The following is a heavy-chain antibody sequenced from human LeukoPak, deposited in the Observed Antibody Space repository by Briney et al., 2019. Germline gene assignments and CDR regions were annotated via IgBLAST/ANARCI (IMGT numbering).Heavy chain of an antibody. V-gene: IGHV1-18*01. CDR2: ISVYNGYT. CDR1: GYTFTSYH. D-gene: IGHD1-26*01. J-gene: IGHJ4*02. Sequence: ASVKVSCKASGYTFTSYHINWARQAPGQGLEWMGWISVYNGYTEFAQKFQGRVTMTTDTSTSTTYMELRGLRSDDTAVYYCARDSGWELKQYYFDHWGQGTLVTVSS. CDR3: ARDSGWELKQYYFDH.